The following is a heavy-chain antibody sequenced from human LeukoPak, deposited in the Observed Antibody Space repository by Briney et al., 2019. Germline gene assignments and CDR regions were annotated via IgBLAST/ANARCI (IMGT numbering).Heavy chain of an antibody. V-gene: IGHV3-21*01. CDR2: FSSSSTYI. Sequence: GGSLRLSCAASGFTFDSYGMNWVRQAPGKGLEWISSFSSSSTYIYYADSVKGRFTISRDNAKNSLYLQMNSLRAEETAVYYCARAYCSSTRCSYYFDSWGQGTLVTVSS. J-gene: IGHJ4*02. CDR3: ARAYCSSTRCSYYFDS. CDR1: GFTFDSYG. D-gene: IGHD2-2*01.